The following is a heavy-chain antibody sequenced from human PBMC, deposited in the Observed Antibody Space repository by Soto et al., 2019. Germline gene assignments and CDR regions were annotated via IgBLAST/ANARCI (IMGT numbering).Heavy chain of an antibody. CDR1: GSAFRGYS. CDR2: ISYDEATT. Sequence: PGGSLRLSCSASGSAFRGYSIHWVRQAPGKGLEWITLISYDEATTFYADSVKGRFTISRDDSKNVSYLQMDSLRREDTGVYFCASQMYFFDSSGYFPPPIWGQGTLVTVS. CDR3: ASQMYFFDSSGYFPPPI. D-gene: IGHD3-22*01. J-gene: IGHJ4*02. V-gene: IGHV3-30-3*01.